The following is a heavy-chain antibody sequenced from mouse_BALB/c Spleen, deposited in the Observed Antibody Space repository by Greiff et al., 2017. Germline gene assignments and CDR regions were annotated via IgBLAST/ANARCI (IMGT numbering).Heavy chain of an antibody. V-gene: IGHV5-12-2*01. CDR2: ISNGGGST. CDR3: ARLFYYGSSYGDAMDY. CDR1: GFTFSSYT. D-gene: IGHD1-1*01. J-gene: IGHJ4*01. Sequence: EVKLMESGGGLVQPGGSLKLSCAASGFTFSSYTMSWVRQTPEKRLEWVAYISNGGGSTYYPDTVKGRFTISRDNAKNTLYLQMSSLKSEDTAMYYCARLFYYGSSYGDAMDYWGQGTSVTVSS.